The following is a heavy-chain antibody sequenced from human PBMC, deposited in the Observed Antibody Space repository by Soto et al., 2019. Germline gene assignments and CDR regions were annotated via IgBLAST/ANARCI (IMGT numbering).Heavy chain of an antibody. V-gene: IGHV4-4*02. Sequence: QVQLQESGPGLVKPSGTLSLTCAVSGGSISSNYWWSWVRQPPGKGLEWIGEIYHSGNTNYNPSPXSXAXXSVDKSKNQFSLKLTSVTAADTAVYYCGGGGFFQHWGQGTLVTVSS. CDR2: IYHSGNT. CDR1: GGSISSNYW. CDR3: GGGGFFQH. J-gene: IGHJ1*01. D-gene: IGHD3-16*01.